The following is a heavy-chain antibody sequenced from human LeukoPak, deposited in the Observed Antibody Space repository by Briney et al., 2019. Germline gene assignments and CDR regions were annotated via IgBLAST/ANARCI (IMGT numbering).Heavy chain of an antibody. Sequence: SETLSLTCTVSGGSISSNNYFWGWIHQPPGKGLEWIGSIYDSGSTYYNPSPKSRVTISVDTSKNQFSLKLNSVTAADTAMYYCQSRFLEWLLDYWGQGTLVTVSS. V-gene: IGHV4-39*01. CDR1: GGSISSNNYF. D-gene: IGHD3-3*01. CDR2: IYDSGST. J-gene: IGHJ4*02. CDR3: QSRFLEWLLDY.